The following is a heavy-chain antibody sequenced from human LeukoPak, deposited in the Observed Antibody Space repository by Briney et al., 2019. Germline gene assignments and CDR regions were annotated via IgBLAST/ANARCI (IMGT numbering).Heavy chain of an antibody. CDR2: ISSSSSYI. Sequence: GGSLRPSCAASGFTFSSYSMNWVRQAPGKGLEWVSSISSSSSYIYYADSVKGRFTISRDNAKNSLYLQMNSLRAEDTAVYYCASNSGSYYLYYFDYWGQGTLVTVSS. CDR3: ASNSGSYYLYYFDY. J-gene: IGHJ4*02. D-gene: IGHD1-26*01. CDR1: GFTFSSYS. V-gene: IGHV3-21*01.